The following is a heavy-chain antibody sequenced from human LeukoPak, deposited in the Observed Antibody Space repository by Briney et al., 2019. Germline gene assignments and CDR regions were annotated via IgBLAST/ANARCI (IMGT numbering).Heavy chain of an antibody. Sequence: RGSPRLSCAASGFNFTMFWMHWVRQAPGKGLEWVSRINIAGSVTTYADSVKGRFTISRDNSKNTLYLQMNNLRVEDTAVYYCLRMSNGGSFYDYWGQGALVIVSS. J-gene: IGHJ4*02. CDR2: INIAGSVT. CDR3: LRMSNGGSFYDY. D-gene: IGHD2-15*01. CDR1: GFNFTMFW. V-gene: IGHV3-74*01.